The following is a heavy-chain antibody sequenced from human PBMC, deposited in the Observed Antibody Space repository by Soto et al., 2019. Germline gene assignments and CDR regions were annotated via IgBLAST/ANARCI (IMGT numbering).Heavy chain of an antibody. CDR1: GYTLTELS. CDR3: ATLVGATSWLDP. CDR2: FDPEDGET. J-gene: IGHJ5*02. Sequence: ASVKVSCKVSGYTLTELSMHWVRQAPGKGLEWMGGFDPEDGETIYAQKFQGRVTMTEDTSTDTAYMELSSLRSEDTAVYYCATLVGATSWLDPWGQGTLVTVSS. D-gene: IGHD1-26*01. V-gene: IGHV1-24*01.